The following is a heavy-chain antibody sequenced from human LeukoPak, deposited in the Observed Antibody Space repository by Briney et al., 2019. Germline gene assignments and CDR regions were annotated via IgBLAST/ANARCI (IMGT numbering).Heavy chain of an antibody. CDR1: GGSISSGGYY. D-gene: IGHD5-24*01. J-gene: IGHJ4*02. CDR2: IYHSGST. CDR3: ARAGRDGPYYFDY. Sequence: SETLSLTCTVSGGSISSGGYYWSWIRQPPGKGLEWIGYIYHSGSTYYNPSLKSRVTISVDRSKNQFSLKLSSVTAADTAVYYCARAGRDGPYYFDYWGQGTLVTVSS. V-gene: IGHV4-30-2*01.